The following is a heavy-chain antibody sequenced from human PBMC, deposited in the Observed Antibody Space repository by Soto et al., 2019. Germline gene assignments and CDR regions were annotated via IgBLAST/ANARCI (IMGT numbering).Heavy chain of an antibody. Sequence: PEGIGEIYHSGSPSYNPSLKSRVTISVDNSKNQFSLKLHSVTAADTAVYYCARDLRISSSSYYYHYVMDVWGQGTTVIVSS. D-gene: IGHD2-2*01. J-gene: IGHJ6*02. CDR2: IYHSGSP. CDR3: ARDLRISSSSYYYHYVMDV. V-gene: IGHV4-4*02.